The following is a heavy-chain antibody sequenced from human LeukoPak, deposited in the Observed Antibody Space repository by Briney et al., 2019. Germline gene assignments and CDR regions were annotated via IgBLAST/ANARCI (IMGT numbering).Heavy chain of an antibody. CDR2: ISGSSRTI. V-gene: IGHV3-48*01. J-gene: IGHJ3*02. D-gene: IGHD6-19*01. Sequence: GGSLRLSCAASGFNFQTYNVNWVRQTPGRGLEWISSISGSSRTIYYADSVKGRFTISRDNAKNSLYLQMNSLRAEDTAVYYCVRDGGSAWYINGDEAFDIWGQGTMVTVSS. CDR3: VRDGGSAWYINGDEAFDI. CDR1: GFNFQTYN.